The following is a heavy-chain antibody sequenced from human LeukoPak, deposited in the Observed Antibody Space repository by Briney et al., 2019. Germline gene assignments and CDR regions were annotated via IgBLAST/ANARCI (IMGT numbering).Heavy chain of an antibody. J-gene: IGHJ4*02. V-gene: IGHV4-39*07. Sequence: SETLSLTCTVSGGSISSSSYYWGWIRQPPGKGLEWIGSIYYSGSTYYNPSLKSRVTISVDTSKNQFSLKLSSVTAADTAVYYCARGLMVGSGYYFDYWGQGTLVTVSS. CDR2: IYYSGST. D-gene: IGHD3-22*01. CDR1: GGSISSSSYY. CDR3: ARGLMVGSGYYFDY.